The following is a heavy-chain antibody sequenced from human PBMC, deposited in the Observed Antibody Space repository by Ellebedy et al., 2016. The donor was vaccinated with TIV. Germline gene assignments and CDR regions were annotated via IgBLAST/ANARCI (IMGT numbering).Heavy chain of an antibody. CDR2: IIPMFDIR. Sequence: ASVKVSCKASGGTFSSHAISWVRQAPGQGLDWLGRIIPMFDIRDYAQELQGRVTITADKSTSTAYMELSSLRPEDTAVYYCARNSDVVLIPSAYASSFDIWGQGTMVTVSS. CDR3: ARNSDVVLIPSAYASSFDI. V-gene: IGHV1-69*04. D-gene: IGHD2-21*01. J-gene: IGHJ3*02. CDR1: GGTFSSHA.